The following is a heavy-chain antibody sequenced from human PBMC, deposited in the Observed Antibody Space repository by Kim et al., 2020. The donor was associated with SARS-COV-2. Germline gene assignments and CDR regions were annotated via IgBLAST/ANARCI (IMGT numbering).Heavy chain of an antibody. V-gene: IGHV3-7*03. D-gene: IGHD3-22*01. Sequence: GGSLRLSCATSGFTFSSYWMNWVRQAPGKGLEWVANIKPAGSEKYYVDSVKGRFTISRDNDKNSLFLQMDSLRAEDTAVYYCARRNFYGSSGHIDYWGQGTLVTVSS. J-gene: IGHJ4*02. CDR1: GFTFSSYW. CDR3: ARRNFYGSSGHIDY. CDR2: IKPAGSEK.